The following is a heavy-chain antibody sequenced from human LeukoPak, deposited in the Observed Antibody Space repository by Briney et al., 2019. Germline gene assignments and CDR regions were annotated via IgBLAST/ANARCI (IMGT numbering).Heavy chain of an antibody. Sequence: ASVKVSCKASGYTFTSYGISWVRQAPGQGLEWMGWISAYNGNTNYAQKLQDRVSMTTDTSPSKAHIEMLSLRTDDTSEYYCARGRAAAGYFDYWGQGTLVTVSS. CDR1: GYTFTSYG. CDR2: ISAYNGNT. J-gene: IGHJ4*02. CDR3: ARGRAAAGYFDY. D-gene: IGHD6-13*01. V-gene: IGHV1-18*01.